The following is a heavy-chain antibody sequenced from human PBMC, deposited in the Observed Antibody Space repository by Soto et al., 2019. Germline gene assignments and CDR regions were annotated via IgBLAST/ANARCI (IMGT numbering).Heavy chain of an antibody. CDR2: IIPIFGTA. J-gene: IGHJ4*02. D-gene: IGHD6-6*01. CDR3: AIEYSSSPPHYPIGY. V-gene: IGHV1-69*13. CDR1: GGTFSSYS. Sequence: ASVKVSCKASGGTFSSYSISWVRQATGQGLEWMGGIIPIFGTANYAQKFQGRVTITADESTSTAYMELSSLRSEDTAVYYCAIEYSSSPPHYPIGYWGQGTLVTVSS.